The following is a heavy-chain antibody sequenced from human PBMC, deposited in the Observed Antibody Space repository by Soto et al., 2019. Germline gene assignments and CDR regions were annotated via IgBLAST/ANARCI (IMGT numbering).Heavy chain of an antibody. CDR1: GFTFSYG. Sequence: VQLLESGGGLIQPGGSLRLSCAASGFTFSYGTHWLRQAPGKGLEWVASISYDSSNKFYGDSVKGRFTISRDNSNNTQFLQMKRLRAEDTAVYDCANLAIGYGSGNTGDDYWGQGTLVAVSS. CDR3: ANLAIGYGSGNTGDDY. J-gene: IGHJ4*02. CDR2: ISYDSSNK. V-gene: IGHV3-30*18. D-gene: IGHD2-15*01.